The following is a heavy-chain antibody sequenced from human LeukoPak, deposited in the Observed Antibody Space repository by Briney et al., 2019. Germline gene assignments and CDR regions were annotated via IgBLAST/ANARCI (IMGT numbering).Heavy chain of an antibody. V-gene: IGHV1-8*03. CDR2: MNPNSGNT. CDR1: GYTFTSYD. Sequence: GASVKVSCKASGYTFTSYDINWVRQATGQGLEWMGWMNPNSGNTGYARKFQGRVTITRNTSISTAYMELSSLRSEDTAVYYCARSLEYSSHDLDYWGQGTLVTVTS. J-gene: IGHJ4*02. D-gene: IGHD6-6*01. CDR3: ARSLEYSSHDLDY.